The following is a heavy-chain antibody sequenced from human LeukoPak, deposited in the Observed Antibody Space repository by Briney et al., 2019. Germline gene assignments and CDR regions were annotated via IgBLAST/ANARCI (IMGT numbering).Heavy chain of an antibody. V-gene: IGHV1-69*13. CDR1: GGTFSSYA. CDR2: IIPIFGTA. CDR3: AREDGYNYTDAFDI. Sequence: ASVKVSCKASGGTFSSYAISWVRQAPGQGLEWMGGIIPIFGTANYAQKFQGRVTITADESTSTAYMELSSLRSEDTAVYYCAREDGYNYTDAFDIWGQGTMVTVSS. J-gene: IGHJ3*02. D-gene: IGHD5-24*01.